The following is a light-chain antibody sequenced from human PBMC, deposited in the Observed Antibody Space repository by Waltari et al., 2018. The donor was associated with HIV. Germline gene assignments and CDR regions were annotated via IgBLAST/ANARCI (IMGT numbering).Light chain of an antibody. CDR1: SSHIGAGYD. Sequence: QSVLTQPPSVSGAPGQRVTISCTGSSSHIGAGYDVHWYQQFPGSAPKLLINGNVNRPSGVPDRFSDSKSGTSASLAITGLQAEDEADYYCQSYDSSLSGSVFGGGTKLTVL. V-gene: IGLV1-40*01. CDR3: QSYDSSLSGSV. CDR2: GNV. J-gene: IGLJ3*02.